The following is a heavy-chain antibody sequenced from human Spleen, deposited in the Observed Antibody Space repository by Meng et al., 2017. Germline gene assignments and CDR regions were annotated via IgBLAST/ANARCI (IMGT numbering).Heavy chain of an antibody. CDR3: AKRMATVTTWAFDV. CDR2: ISYDGNNK. V-gene: IGHV3-30*04. Sequence: GESLKISCGASGFTFRPYTMLWVRQAPGKGLECMAIISYDGNNKYYADSVKGRFTISRDNSKDTFYLQMNSLRAEDTAVYYCAKRMATVTTWAFDVWGQGTMVTVSS. D-gene: IGHD4-17*01. CDR1: GFTFRPYT. J-gene: IGHJ3*01.